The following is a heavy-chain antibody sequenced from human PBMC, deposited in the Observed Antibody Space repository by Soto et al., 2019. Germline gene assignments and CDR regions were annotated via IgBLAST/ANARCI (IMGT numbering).Heavy chain of an antibody. Sequence: PSETLSLTCTVSGGSISSGGYYWSWIGQHPGKGLEWIGYIYYSGSTYYNPSLKSRVTISVDTSKNQFSLKLSSVTAADTAVYYCARVFGGGYCSGGSCYAFDYWGQGTLVTVSS. V-gene: IGHV4-31*03. CDR1: GGSISSGGYY. J-gene: IGHJ4*02. D-gene: IGHD2-15*01. CDR3: ARVFGGGYCSGGSCYAFDY. CDR2: IYYSGST.